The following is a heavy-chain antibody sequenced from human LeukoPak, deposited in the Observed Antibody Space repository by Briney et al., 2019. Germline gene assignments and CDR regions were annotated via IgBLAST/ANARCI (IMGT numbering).Heavy chain of an antibody. Sequence: ASVKVSCKASGNTFTSYDINWVRQATGQGLEWMGWMNPNSGNTGYAQKFQGRVTMTRNTSISTAYMELSSLRSEDTAVYYCARGLLFCSSTSCWAPRALSDYWGQGTLVTVSS. V-gene: IGHV1-8*01. D-gene: IGHD2-2*01. J-gene: IGHJ4*02. CDR2: MNPNSGNT. CDR3: ARGLLFCSSTSCWAPRALSDY. CDR1: GNTFTSYD.